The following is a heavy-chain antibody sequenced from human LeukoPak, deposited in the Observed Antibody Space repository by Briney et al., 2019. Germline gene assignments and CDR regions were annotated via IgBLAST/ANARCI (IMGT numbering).Heavy chain of an antibody. CDR2: MNPNSGNT. D-gene: IGHD5-12*01. Sequence: GASVKVSCKASGYTFTSYDINWVRQATGQGLEWMGWMNPNSGNTGYAQKFQGRVTMTRNTSISTAYMELSSLRSEDTAVYYCARGRGVATIRDFDYWGQGTLVTVSS. CDR1: GYTFTSYD. CDR3: ARGRGVATIRDFDY. V-gene: IGHV1-8*01. J-gene: IGHJ4*02.